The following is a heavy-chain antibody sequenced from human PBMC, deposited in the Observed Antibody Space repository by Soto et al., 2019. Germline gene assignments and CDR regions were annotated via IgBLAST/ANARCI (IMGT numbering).Heavy chain of an antibody. V-gene: IGHV5-10-1*01. J-gene: IGHJ4*02. D-gene: IGHD6-19*01. Sequence: GESLKISCEASGYSFTSYRIAWVRQLPGKGLEWMGGIGPGDSYTNYSPPSQGHVTISADKSSTTAYLQWSSLKASDTGMYFCARRGASGSDWYAYWGQGTLVTVSS. CDR3: ARRGASGSDWYAY. CDR2: IGPGDSYT. CDR1: GYSFTSYR.